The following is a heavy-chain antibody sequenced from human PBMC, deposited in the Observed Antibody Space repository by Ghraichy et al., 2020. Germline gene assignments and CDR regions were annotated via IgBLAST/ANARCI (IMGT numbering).Heavy chain of an antibody. CDR3: ARGDYGGQPDY. D-gene: IGHD4-23*01. CDR2: ISAYNGNT. CDR1: GYTFIIYG. V-gene: IGHV1-18*01. J-gene: IGHJ4*02. Sequence: ASVKVSCKASGYTFIIYGINWVRQAPGQGLEWMGWISAYNGNTNYAQNLQSRVTMTTDTSTSTAYMELRSLRSDDTAVYYCARGDYGGQPDYWGQGPLVTISS.